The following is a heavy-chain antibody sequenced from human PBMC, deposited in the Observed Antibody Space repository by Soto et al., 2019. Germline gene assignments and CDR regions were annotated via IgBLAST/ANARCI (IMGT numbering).Heavy chain of an antibody. Sequence: GGSLRLSCVASGFSVSNNYISWVRQAPGKGLEWVSVIYGGGSAYYADSVKGRFTISRDNSRNTVYLQMNSLRAEDTALYYCALMISSGWTFSPSPFDYWGQGSLVTVSS. CDR1: GFSVSNNY. V-gene: IGHV3-53*01. CDR3: ALMISSGWTFSPSPFDY. D-gene: IGHD6-19*01. J-gene: IGHJ4*02. CDR2: IYGGGSA.